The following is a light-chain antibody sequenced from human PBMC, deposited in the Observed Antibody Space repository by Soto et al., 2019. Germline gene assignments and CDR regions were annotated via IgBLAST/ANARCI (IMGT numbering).Light chain of an antibody. CDR2: GAS. V-gene: IGKV1-27*01. J-gene: IGKJ1*01. CDR3: QKYNIAPWT. Sequence: DIQMTQSPESPSAYVRDRVTISCRASQSIYSHLAWYHQKPGKAPKLLISGASTLQSGVPSRFSGSGSGTEFYLTINSLQPEDVATYYCQKYNIAPWTFGQGTKVDI. CDR1: QSIYSH.